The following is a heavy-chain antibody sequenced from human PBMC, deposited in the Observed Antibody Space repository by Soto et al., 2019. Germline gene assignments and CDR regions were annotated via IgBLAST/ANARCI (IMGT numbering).Heavy chain of an antibody. CDR2: IYWNDDK. CDR1: GFSLSTSGVG. D-gene: IGHD6-13*01. V-gene: IGHV2-5*01. J-gene: IGHJ6*02. CDR3: AHFRIAAAGPNYYYYYGMDV. Sequence: SGPTLVNPTQTLTLTCTFSGFSLSTSGVGVGWIRQPPGKALEWLALIYWNDDKRYSPSLKSRLTITKDTSKNQVVLTMTNMDPVDTATYSCAHFRIAAAGPNYYYYYGMDVWGQGTTVTVSS.